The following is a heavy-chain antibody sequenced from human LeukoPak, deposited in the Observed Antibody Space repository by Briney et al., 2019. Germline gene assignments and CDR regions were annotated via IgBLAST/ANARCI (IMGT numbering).Heavy chain of an antibody. CDR3: ARQGYDILTGYIDAFGI. CDR1: GGSISRSSYY. D-gene: IGHD3-9*01. CDR2: IYYSGST. J-gene: IGHJ3*02. Sequence: PSETLSLTCTVSGGSISRSSYYWGWIRQPPGKGLEWIGSIYYSGSTYYNPSLKSRVTISIDTSKNQFSLRLSSVTAADTAIYYCARQGYDILTGYIDAFGIWGQGTMVTVSS. V-gene: IGHV4-39*01.